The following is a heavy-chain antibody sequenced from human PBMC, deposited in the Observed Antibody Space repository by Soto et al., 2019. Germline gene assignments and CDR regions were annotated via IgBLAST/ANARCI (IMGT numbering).Heavy chain of an antibody. CDR1: GGSMKTINW. V-gene: IGHV4-4*02. Sequence: VQLRESGPGQVKTSGTLSLTCAVSGGSMKTINWWSWVRQPPAKGLEWIGEVFHSGITRYNPSLKSRATVSVDTSKNQFFLNLASVTAADTAVYYCTKDEAGSPFRYWGQGALVTVSS. J-gene: IGHJ4*02. CDR3: TKDEAGSPFRY. CDR2: VFHSGIT. D-gene: IGHD3-10*01.